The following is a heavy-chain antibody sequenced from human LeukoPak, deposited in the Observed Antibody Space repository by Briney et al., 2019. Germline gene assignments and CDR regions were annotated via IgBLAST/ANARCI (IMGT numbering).Heavy chain of an antibody. D-gene: IGHD6-13*01. V-gene: IGHV3-23*01. J-gene: IGHJ3*02. CDR3: AKDLGIAAAFDI. Sequence: ETLSLTCAVYGGSFSGYYWSWIRQPPGKGLEWVSAISGSGGSTYYADSVKGRFTISRDNSKNTLYLQMNSLRAEDTAVYYCAKDLGIAAAFDIWGQGTTVTVSS. CDR2: ISGSGGST. CDR1: GGSFSGYY.